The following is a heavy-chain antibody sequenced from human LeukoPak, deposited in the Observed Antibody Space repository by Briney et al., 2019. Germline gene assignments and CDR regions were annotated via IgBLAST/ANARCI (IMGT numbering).Heavy chain of an antibody. CDR3: ARVRSGYSHENYFDY. CDR1: GFTFSNYE. J-gene: IGHJ4*02. Sequence: GGSLRLSCAASGFTFSNYEMNWVRQAPGKGLDWVSYVSGSGSTIYYADSVKGRFTISRDNAKDSLYLQMNSLRAEDTAVYYCARVRSGYSHENYFDYWGQGTLVTVSS. D-gene: IGHD5-18*01. V-gene: IGHV3-48*03. CDR2: VSGSGSTI.